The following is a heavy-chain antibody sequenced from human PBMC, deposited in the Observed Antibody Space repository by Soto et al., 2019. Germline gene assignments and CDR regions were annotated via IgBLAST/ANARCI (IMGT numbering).Heavy chain of an antibody. J-gene: IGHJ4*02. V-gene: IGHV5-51*01. CDR3: ARTDGYEIEY. CDR2: IYPGDSDT. Sequence: GECLKVSCKGSGYGFVGYWMGWVRQMPGKGLEWMGIIYPGDSDTRYSPSFQGQVTISADKSITTVYLQWSSLKASDTAMYYCARTDGYEIEYWGQGTLVTVSS. CDR1: GYGFVGYW. D-gene: IGHD5-12*01.